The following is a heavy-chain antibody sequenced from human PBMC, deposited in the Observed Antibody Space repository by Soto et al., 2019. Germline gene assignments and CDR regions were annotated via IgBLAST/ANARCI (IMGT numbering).Heavy chain of an antibody. J-gene: IGHJ6*02. CDR2: IIPIFGTA. Sequence: ASVKVSCKASGGTFSSYAISWVRQAPGQGLEWMGGIIPIFGTANYAQKFQGRVTITADESTSTAYMELSSLRSEDTAVYYCASTGELLFDYYYGMDVWGQGTTVTVSS. CDR1: GGTFSSYA. D-gene: IGHD1-26*01. CDR3: ASTGELLFDYYYGMDV. V-gene: IGHV1-69*13.